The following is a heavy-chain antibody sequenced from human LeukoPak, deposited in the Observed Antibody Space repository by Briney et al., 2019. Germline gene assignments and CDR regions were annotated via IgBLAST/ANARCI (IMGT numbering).Heavy chain of an antibody. D-gene: IGHD7-27*01. Sequence: TSETLSLTCTVSGGSVSDYYWSWIRQSPGKGLEWIGYIYYTGTSYNPSLKSRVTISADTSKNQFSLNLSSVTAADTAVYYCASRKLGNDYWGQGTLVTVSS. CDR2: IYYTGT. CDR3: ASRKLGNDY. CDR1: GGSVSDYY. V-gene: IGHV4-59*02. J-gene: IGHJ4*02.